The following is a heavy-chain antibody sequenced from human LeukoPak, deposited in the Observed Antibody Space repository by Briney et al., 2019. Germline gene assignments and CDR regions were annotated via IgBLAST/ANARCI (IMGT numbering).Heavy chain of an antibody. V-gene: IGHV3-74*01. CDR2: ITNDGSST. CDR1: GLTFSSHW. D-gene: IGHD6-19*01. CDR3: AKSSTYSSGAHAYDI. Sequence: GGSLRLSCAASGLTFSSHWMHWVRQAPGKGLVWVSRITNDGSSTTYADSVKGRFTISRDNAKNMLYLQVNSLRAEDTAVYYCAKSSTYSSGAHAYDIWGQGTLVTVSS. J-gene: IGHJ3*02.